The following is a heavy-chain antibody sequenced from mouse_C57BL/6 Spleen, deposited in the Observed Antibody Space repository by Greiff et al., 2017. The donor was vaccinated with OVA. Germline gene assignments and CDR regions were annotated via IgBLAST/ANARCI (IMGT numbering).Heavy chain of an antibody. J-gene: IGHJ4*01. Sequence: VQGVESGAELARPGASVKLSCKASGYTFTSYGISWVKQRTGQGLEWIGEIYPRSGNTYYNEKFKGKATLTADKSSSTAYMELRSLTSEDSAVYFCARLWDEGAMDYWGQGTSVTVSS. CDR3: ARLWDEGAMDY. D-gene: IGHD4-1*01. CDR2: IYPRSGNT. V-gene: IGHV1-81*01. CDR1: GYTFTSYG.